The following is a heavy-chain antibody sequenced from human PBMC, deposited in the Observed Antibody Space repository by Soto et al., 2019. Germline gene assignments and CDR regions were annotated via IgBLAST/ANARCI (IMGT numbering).Heavy chain of an antibody. Sequence: GGSLRLSCTASGFTFGDYAMSWFRQAPGKGLEWVGFIRSKAYGGTTEYAASVKGRFTISRDDSKSIAYLQMNSLKTEDTAVYYCTRDRSIGYCSGGSCYWYYYYYMDVWGKGTTVTVSS. CDR3: TRDRSIGYCSGGSCYWYYYYYMDV. CDR1: GFTFGDYA. CDR2: IRSKAYGGTT. J-gene: IGHJ6*03. D-gene: IGHD2-15*01. V-gene: IGHV3-49*03.